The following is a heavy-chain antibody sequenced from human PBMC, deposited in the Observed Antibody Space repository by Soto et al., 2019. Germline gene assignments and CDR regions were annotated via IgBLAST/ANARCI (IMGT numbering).Heavy chain of an antibody. D-gene: IGHD1-26*01. J-gene: IGHJ4*02. V-gene: IGHV4-4*02. CDR1: GGSVSSVYW. CDR3: ARDRPSYGRNFDS. Sequence: QVQLQESGPGVVKPSGTLSLTCAVSGGSVSSVYWWSWVRLPPGKGLEWIGEIYHSGRTNYNPSLKSRVTISLDKSKNQLSLILTSVTAADTAVYYCARDRPSYGRNFDSWGQGTLVTVSS. CDR2: IYHSGRT.